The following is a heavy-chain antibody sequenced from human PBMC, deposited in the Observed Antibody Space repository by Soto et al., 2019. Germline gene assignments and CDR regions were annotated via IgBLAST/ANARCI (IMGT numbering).Heavy chain of an antibody. V-gene: IGHV1-8*01. D-gene: IGHD3-3*01. J-gene: IGHJ4*02. CDR3: ARYSAIFGAEY. CDR2: MNPNSGNT. CDR1: GYTFTSYD. Sequence: QVQLVQSGAEVKKPGASVKVSCKASGYTFTSYDMNWVRQAAGQGLEWMGWMNPNSGNTGYAQKFQGRITMTRNTSIDTAYMELSSLRSEDTAVYYCARYSAIFGAEYWGQGTLVTVSS.